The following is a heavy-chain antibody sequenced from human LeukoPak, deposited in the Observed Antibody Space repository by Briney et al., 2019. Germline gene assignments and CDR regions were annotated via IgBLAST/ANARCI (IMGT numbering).Heavy chain of an antibody. CDR1: GYTLTELS. V-gene: IGHV1-24*01. CDR3: ATGISDYGYFDY. J-gene: IGHJ4*02. Sequence: ASVKVSCKVSGYTLTELSMHWVRQAPGKGLEWMGGFDPEDGETIYAQKFQARVTMTEDTSTDTAYMELSSLRSEDTAVYYCATGISDYGYFDYWGQGTLVTVSS. D-gene: IGHD4/OR15-4a*01. CDR2: FDPEDGET.